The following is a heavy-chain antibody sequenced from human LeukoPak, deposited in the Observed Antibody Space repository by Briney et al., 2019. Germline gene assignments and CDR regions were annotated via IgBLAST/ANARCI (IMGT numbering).Heavy chain of an antibody. D-gene: IGHD1-7*01. Sequence: SETLSLSCAVYGGSSSNYYSSWIRDRPGKGLEWIGEIHDSGRTNYNPSLMSRVTVSVATSKNQFSLRLTSVTATDTAVYYCARRWNYGRNYYIDVWGNGATVSVSS. CDR2: IHDSGRT. V-gene: IGHV4-34*01. CDR3: ARRWNYGRNYYIDV. CDR1: GGSSSNYY. J-gene: IGHJ6*03.